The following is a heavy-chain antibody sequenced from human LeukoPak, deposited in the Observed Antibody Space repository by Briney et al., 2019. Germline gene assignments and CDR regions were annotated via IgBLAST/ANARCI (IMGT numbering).Heavy chain of an antibody. D-gene: IGHD6-13*01. CDR2: IYSGGST. J-gene: IGHJ4*02. CDR1: GFTVSSNY. V-gene: IGHV3-66*01. Sequence: PGGSLRLSCAASGFTVSSNYMSWVRQAPGKGLEWVSVIYSGGSTYYADSVKGRFTISRDNSMNTLYLQMNSLRAEDTAVYYCAKVETAAAATLRGFDYWGQGTLVTVSS. CDR3: AKVETAAAATLRGFDY.